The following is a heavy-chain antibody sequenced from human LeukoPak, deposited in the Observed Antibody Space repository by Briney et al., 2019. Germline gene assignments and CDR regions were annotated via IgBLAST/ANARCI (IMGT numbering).Heavy chain of an antibody. D-gene: IGHD6-13*01. CDR3: ARGRFLLSWRPVFHMDV. V-gene: IGHV1-8*01. Sequence: ASVKVSCKASGYTFTSYDINWVRQATGQGLEGMGWMNSNNGNTGYAQKFQGRVTITRNTSISTAYMELSSLRSEDTAVYYCARGRFLLSWRPVFHMDVWGKGTTVTISS. CDR2: MNSNNGNT. CDR1: GYTFTSYD. J-gene: IGHJ6*03.